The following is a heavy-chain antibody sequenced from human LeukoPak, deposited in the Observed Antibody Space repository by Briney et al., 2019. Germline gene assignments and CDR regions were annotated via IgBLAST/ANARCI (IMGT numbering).Heavy chain of an antibody. D-gene: IGHD2-2*01. J-gene: IGHJ3*02. CDR3: ARDKCSSTSCHDAFDI. Sequence: PSETLSPTCTISGYSISSGYYWGWIRQPPGKGLEWIGSIYHSGSTYYNPSLKSRVTISVDTSKNQFSLKLSSVTAADTAVYYCARDKCSSTSCHDAFDIWGQGTMVTVSS. V-gene: IGHV4-38-2*02. CDR1: GYSISSGYY. CDR2: IYHSGST.